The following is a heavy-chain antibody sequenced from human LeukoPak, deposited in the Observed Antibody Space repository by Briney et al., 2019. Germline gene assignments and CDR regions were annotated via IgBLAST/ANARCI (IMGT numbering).Heavy chain of an antibody. CDR3: ATYFHDPYYFDY. J-gene: IGHJ4*02. CDR1: GFTFSRFA. Sequence: PGGSLRLSCVASGFTFSRFAMSWVRQAPGKGLEYVSAISCSGTTTYFADSVQGRFTVSRDNSKNTLFLQLNSLRAEDTAVYYCATYFHDPYYFDYWGQGALVTVSS. D-gene: IGHD3-22*01. V-gene: IGHV3-23*01. CDR2: ISCSGTTT.